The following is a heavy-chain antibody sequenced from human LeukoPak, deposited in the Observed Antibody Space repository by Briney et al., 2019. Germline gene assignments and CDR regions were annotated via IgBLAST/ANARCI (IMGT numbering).Heavy chain of an antibody. D-gene: IGHD4-17*01. Sequence: GGSLRLSCAASGFTFSDYYMSWIRQAPGKGLEWVSVIYSGGSTYYADSVKGRFTISRDNAENSLYLQMNSLRAEDTAVYYCARDAVTVGRAPLDHWGQGTLVTVSS. J-gene: IGHJ4*02. CDR3: ARDAVTVGRAPLDH. V-gene: IGHV3-66*01. CDR2: IYSGGST. CDR1: GFTFSDYY.